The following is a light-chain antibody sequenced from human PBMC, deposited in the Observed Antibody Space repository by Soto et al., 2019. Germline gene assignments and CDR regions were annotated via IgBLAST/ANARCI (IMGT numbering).Light chain of an antibody. J-gene: IGKJ1*01. V-gene: IGKV3-20*01. CDR2: GAS. CDR1: QGVSNNY. Sequence: ALTLTKNTLSLSPGERRTLSCTASQGVSNNYLGWYQQKTGXAPXXLNYGASNRATGIPDRFNVNGSGTEFTLPLSILEHEDFAVDYCQQYGSPGTFGQGTMVDIK. CDR3: QQYGSPGT.